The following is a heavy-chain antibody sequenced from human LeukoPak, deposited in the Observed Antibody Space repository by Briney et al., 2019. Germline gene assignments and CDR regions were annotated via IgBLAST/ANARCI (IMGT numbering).Heavy chain of an antibody. J-gene: IGHJ6*03. CDR1: GFTFSSYA. CDR2: ISGSSGST. V-gene: IGHV3-23*01. Sequence: GGSLRLSCAASGFTFSSYAMSWVRQAPGKGLEWVSAISGSSGSTYYADSVKGRFTISRDNSKNTLYLQMNSLRAEDTAVYYCARLRYYYMDVWGKGTTVTVSS. CDR3: ARLRYYYMDV. D-gene: IGHD2-15*01.